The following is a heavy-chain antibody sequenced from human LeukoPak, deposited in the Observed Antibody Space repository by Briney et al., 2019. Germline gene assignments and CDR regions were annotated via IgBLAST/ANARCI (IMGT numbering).Heavy chain of an antibody. CDR1: GYTFTSYD. CDR2: MNPNSGNT. D-gene: IGHD3-16*02. Sequence: ASVKVSCKASGYTFTSYDINWVRQATGQGLEWMGWMNPNSGNTGYAQKFQGRVTMTRNTSISTAYMELSSLRSEDTAVYYCARWSFNVWGSYRYTNNWFDPWGQGTLVTVSS. J-gene: IGHJ5*02. V-gene: IGHV1-8*01. CDR3: ARWSFNVWGSYRYTNNWFDP.